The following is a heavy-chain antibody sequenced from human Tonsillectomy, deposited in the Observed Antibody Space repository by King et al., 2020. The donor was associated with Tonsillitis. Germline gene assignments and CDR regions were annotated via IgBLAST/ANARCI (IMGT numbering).Heavy chain of an antibody. CDR2: TSSDGTNK. Sequence: VQLVESGGGVVQPGRSLRLSCAASGITFSTYAMHWVRQAPGKGLEWVAATSSDGTNKYYGASGKGRFTISRDNSKNTLYLQMNSLRVDDTAVYYCAKGSASCYTCWFDPWGQGTLVTVST. CDR1: GITFSTYA. J-gene: IGHJ5*02. CDR3: AKGSASCYTCWFDP. D-gene: IGHD2-2*02. V-gene: IGHV3-30*18.